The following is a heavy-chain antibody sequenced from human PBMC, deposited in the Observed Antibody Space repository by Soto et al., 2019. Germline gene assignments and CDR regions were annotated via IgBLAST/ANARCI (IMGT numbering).Heavy chain of an antibody. D-gene: IGHD3-3*01. CDR1: GYTFTGYY. V-gene: IGHV1-2*04. J-gene: IGHJ6*02. CDR3: ARAGYDFWSGHSTGYYYGMDV. CDR2: INPNSGGT. Sequence: ASVKVSCKASGYTFTGYYMHWVRQAPGQGLEWMGWINPNSGGTNYAQKFQGWVTMTRDTSISTAYMELSRLRSDDTAVYYCARAGYDFWSGHSTGYYYGMDVWGQGTTVTVSS.